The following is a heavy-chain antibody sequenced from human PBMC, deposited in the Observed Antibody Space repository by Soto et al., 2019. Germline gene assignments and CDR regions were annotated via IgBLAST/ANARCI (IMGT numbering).Heavy chain of an antibody. CDR3: AGDHSDFWSGYLRNWFDP. D-gene: IGHD3-3*01. CDR1: GFTFSSYG. Sequence: QVQLVESGGGVVQPGRSLRLSCAASGFTFSSYGMHWVRQAPGKGLEWVAVIWYDGSNKYYADSVKGRFTISRDNSKNSLYLQMNSLRAEDMGVYYCAGDHSDFWSGYLRNWFDPWGQGTLVTVSS. CDR2: IWYDGSNK. J-gene: IGHJ5*02. V-gene: IGHV3-33*01.